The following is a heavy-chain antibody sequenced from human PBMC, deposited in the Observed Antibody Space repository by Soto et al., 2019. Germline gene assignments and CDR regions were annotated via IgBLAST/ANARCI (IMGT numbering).Heavy chain of an antibody. D-gene: IGHD2-2*01. Sequence: ASVKVSCKASGYTFSSFDINWVRQAAGQGLEWMGWMNPESGNTGYAQKFQGRVTMTRNTSTSTAYMELSSLNSEDTAVYYCAREDCTSTTCYPFDFWGQGTLVTVSS. V-gene: IGHV1-8*01. CDR2: MNPESGNT. CDR3: AREDCTSTTCYPFDF. CDR1: GYTFSSFD. J-gene: IGHJ4*02.